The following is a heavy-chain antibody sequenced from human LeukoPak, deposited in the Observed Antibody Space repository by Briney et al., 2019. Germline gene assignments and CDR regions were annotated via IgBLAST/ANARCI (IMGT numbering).Heavy chain of an antibody. V-gene: IGHV4-39*01. D-gene: IGHD3-22*01. Sequence: KPAETLSLTCTVSGGSIRSSSYYWGWIRQPPGKGLEWIGSIYYSGSTNCKSSLRSRVTISVDTSKNQFSLKLSSVTAADTAVYYCARHAGSYYTYNFDYWGQGTLVTVSS. J-gene: IGHJ4*02. CDR3: ARHAGSYYTYNFDY. CDR1: GGSIRSSSYY. CDR2: IYYSGST.